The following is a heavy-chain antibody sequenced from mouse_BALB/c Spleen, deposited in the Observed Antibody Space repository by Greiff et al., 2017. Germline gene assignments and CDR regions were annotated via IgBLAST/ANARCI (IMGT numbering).Heavy chain of an antibody. CDR2: IWGDGST. CDR1: GFSLTGYG. D-gene: IGHD1-1*01. CDR3: ARDYYGSSHAMDY. Sequence: QVQLKESGPGLVAPSQSLSITCTVSGFSLTGYGVNWVRQPPGKGLEWLGMIWGDGSTDYNSALKSRLSISKDNSKSQVFLKMNSLQTDDTARYYGARDYYGSSHAMDYWGQGTSVTVSS. J-gene: IGHJ4*01. V-gene: IGHV2-6-7*01.